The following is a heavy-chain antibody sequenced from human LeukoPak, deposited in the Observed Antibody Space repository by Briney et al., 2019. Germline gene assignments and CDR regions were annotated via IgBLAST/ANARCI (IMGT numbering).Heavy chain of an antibody. D-gene: IGHD1-26*01. CDR3: ARALGSPLDY. CDR2: INDDGGTT. J-gene: IGHJ4*02. CDR1: GXTFSSSW. Sequence: PGGSLRLSCAASGXTFSSSWVHWVRQAPGEGLVWVSRINDDGGTTTYADSVKGRFTISRDNAKNTLFLQVNSLRADDAAVYYCARALGSPLDYWGQGTLVTVSS. V-gene: IGHV3-74*01.